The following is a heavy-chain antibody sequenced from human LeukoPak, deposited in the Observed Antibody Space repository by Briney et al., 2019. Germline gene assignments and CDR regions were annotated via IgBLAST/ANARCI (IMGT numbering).Heavy chain of an antibody. CDR3: AKDQIVVVPAAIHYYYYMDV. CDR2: IRYDGSNK. Sequence: GGSLRLSCAASGFTFSTYGMHWVRQAPGKGLEWVAFIRYDGSNKYYADSVKGRFTISRDNSKNTLYLQMNSLRAEDTAVYYCAKDQIVVVPAAIHYYYYMDVWGKGTTVTVSS. D-gene: IGHD2-2*02. V-gene: IGHV3-30*02. CDR1: GFTFSTYG. J-gene: IGHJ6*03.